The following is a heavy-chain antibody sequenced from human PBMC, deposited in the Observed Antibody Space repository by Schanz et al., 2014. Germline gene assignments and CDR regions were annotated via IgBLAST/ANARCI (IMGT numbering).Heavy chain of an antibody. J-gene: IGHJ5*02. CDR2: IKHDGSVK. Sequence: EVQLVESGGGLVQPGGSLRLSCTASGFAVDNYYMSCVRQAPGRGLEWVANIKHDGSVKDYVDSVEGRFTISRDNAKNTLYLQMNSLRAEDTAVYYCARPALWFGDNCFDPWGQGTLVTVSP. D-gene: IGHD3-10*01. CDR1: GFAVDNYY. CDR3: ARPALWFGDNCFDP. V-gene: IGHV3-7*01.